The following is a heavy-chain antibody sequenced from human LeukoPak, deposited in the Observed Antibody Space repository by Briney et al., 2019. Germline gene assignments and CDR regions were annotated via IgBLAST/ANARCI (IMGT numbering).Heavy chain of an antibody. Sequence: GGSLRLSCAASGFTFSSYSMNWVRQAPGKGLEWVSYISSSSTIYYADSVKGRFTISRDNAKNSLYLQMNSLRAEDTAVYYCATDGWSGYYYFDYWGQGTLVTVSS. CDR1: GFTFSSYS. V-gene: IGHV3-48*01. CDR3: ATDGWSGYYYFDY. J-gene: IGHJ4*02. CDR2: ISSSSTI. D-gene: IGHD3-3*01.